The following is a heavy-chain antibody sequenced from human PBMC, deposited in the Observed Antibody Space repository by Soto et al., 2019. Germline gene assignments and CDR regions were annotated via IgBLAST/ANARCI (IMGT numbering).Heavy chain of an antibody. CDR2: INAGNGNT. CDR1: VYSFTSYA. D-gene: IGHD3-22*01. V-gene: IGHV1-3*01. CDR3: ARAAYYYESSGYYPGDY. J-gene: IGHJ4*02. Sequence: ASVKLSCKASVYSFTSYAIHWMRQAPEQRLEWMGWINAGNGNTKVPQKFQDRVTFTRDTSASTVYMEVSSLRSEDTAVYYCARAAYYYESSGYYPGDYWGQGTLVTVSS.